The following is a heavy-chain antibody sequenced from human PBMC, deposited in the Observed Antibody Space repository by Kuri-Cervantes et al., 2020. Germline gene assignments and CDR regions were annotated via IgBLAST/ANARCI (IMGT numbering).Heavy chain of an antibody. CDR1: GGSISSYY. Sequence: SETLSLTCTVSGGSISSYYWSWIRQPAGKGLEWIGRIYNSGSTNYNPSLKSRVTMSVDTSKNQFSLKLSSVTAADTAVYYCAREGSTVYYYYYYGMDVWGQGTTVTVSS. J-gene: IGHJ6*02. D-gene: IGHD3-10*01. CDR2: IYNSGST. CDR3: AREGSTVYYYYYYGMDV. V-gene: IGHV4-4*07.